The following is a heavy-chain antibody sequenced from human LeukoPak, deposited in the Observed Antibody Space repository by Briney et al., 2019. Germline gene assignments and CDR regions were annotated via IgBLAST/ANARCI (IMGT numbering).Heavy chain of an antibody. CDR2: IYYSGST. CDR3: ARDPVEMATIGNFDY. CDR1: GGSISSGGYY. J-gene: IGHJ4*02. Sequence: SETLSLTCTVSGGSISSGGYYWSWIRQHPGKGLEWIGYIYYSGSTYYNPSLKSRVTISVDTSKNQFSLKLSSVTAADTAVYYCARDPVEMATIGNFDYWGQGTLVTVSS. D-gene: IGHD5-24*01. V-gene: IGHV4-31*03.